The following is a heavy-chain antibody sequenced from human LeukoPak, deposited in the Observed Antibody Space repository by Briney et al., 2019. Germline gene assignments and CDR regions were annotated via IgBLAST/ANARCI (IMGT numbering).Heavy chain of an antibody. CDR2: ISGGGGDT. Sequence: GGCLRLSCAASGFILSNYAMSWVRQAPGKGLEWVSTISGGGGDTDYADSVKGRFTISRDNSKNTLDLQMNSLRAEDTDLYYCAKDNRKDYGLGGLGYWGQGAPGSASS. CDR1: GFILSNYA. V-gene: IGHV3-23*01. D-gene: IGHD1-14*01. J-gene: IGHJ4*02. CDR3: AKDNRKDYGLGGLGY.